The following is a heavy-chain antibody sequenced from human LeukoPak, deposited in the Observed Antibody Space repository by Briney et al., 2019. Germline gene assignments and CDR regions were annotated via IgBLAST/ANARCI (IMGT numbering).Heavy chain of an antibody. V-gene: IGHV1-69*01. CDR2: IIPIFGTA. Sequence: ASVKVSCKASRGTFSSYAISWVRQAPGQGLEWMGGIIPIFGTANYAQKFQGRVTITADESTGTAYMELSSLRSEDTAVYYCARSTSTYYFDYWGQGTLVTVSS. CDR3: ARSTSTYYFDY. D-gene: IGHD2/OR15-2a*01. J-gene: IGHJ4*02. CDR1: RGTFSSYA.